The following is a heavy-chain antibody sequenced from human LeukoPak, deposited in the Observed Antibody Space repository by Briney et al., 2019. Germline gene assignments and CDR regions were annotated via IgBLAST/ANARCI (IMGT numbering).Heavy chain of an antibody. CDR2: ISSSGST. J-gene: IGHJ5*02. Sequence: PSQTLSLTCTVSGDSISSGDYYWSWIRQPAGKGLEWIGRISSSGSTNYNPSLKSRVTISVDTSKNQFSLKLSSVTAADTAVYYCARHDRTYDRPGPPEVDPWGQGTLVTVSS. CDR1: GDSISSGDYY. V-gene: IGHV4-61*02. D-gene: IGHD3-22*01. CDR3: ARHDRTYDRPGPPEVDP.